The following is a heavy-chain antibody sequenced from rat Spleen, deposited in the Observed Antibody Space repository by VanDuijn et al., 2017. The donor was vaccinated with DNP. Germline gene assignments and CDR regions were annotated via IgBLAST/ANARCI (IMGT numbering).Heavy chain of an antibody. J-gene: IGHJ2*01. V-gene: IGHV5-7*01. Sequence: EVQLVESGGDLVQPGRSLKLSCAGSGFTFSDYNMAWVRQAPKKGLEWVATISYDGRSTDYRDSVEGRFTISRDNAKSTLYLQMDSLRSEDTATYYCAKPDYWGQGVMVTVSS. CDR1: GFTFSDYN. CDR2: ISYDGRST. CDR3: AKPDY.